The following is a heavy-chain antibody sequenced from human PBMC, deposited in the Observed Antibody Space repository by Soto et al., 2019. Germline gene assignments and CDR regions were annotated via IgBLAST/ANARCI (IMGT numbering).Heavy chain of an antibody. V-gene: IGHV1-8*01. J-gene: IGHJ4*02. CDR2: MNPNTGNS. Sequence: ASVKVSCKASGYTFTSYDIYWVRQATGQGLEWMGWMNPNTGNSGYAQKFQGRVTMTSDTSISTAHMELSSLRSEDTAVYYCARRAETNGWNGFGANKYYFDFWGQGTLVTVSS. CDR3: ARRAETNGWNGFGANKYYFDF. D-gene: IGHD1-1*01. CDR1: GYTFTSYD.